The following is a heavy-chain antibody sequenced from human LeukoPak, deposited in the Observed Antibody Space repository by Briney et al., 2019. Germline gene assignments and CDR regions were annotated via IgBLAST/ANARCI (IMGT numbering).Heavy chain of an antibody. V-gene: IGHV4-30-2*01. CDR2: IYHSGST. J-gene: IGHJ4*02. CDR1: GGSISSGGYY. D-gene: IGHD2-2*01. CDR3: ARELVVVPAAYSPCSGGSCNPFDY. Sequence: PSQTLSLTCTVSGGSISSGGYYWSWIRQPPGKGLEWIGYIYHSGSTYYNPSLKSRVTISVDRSKNQFSLKLSSVTAADTAVYYCARELVVVPAAYSPCSGGSCNPFDYWGQGTLVTVSS.